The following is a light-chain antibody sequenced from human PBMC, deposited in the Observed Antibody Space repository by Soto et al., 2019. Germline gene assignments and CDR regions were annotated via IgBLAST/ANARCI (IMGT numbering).Light chain of an antibody. J-gene: IGLJ1*01. CDR3: SSETDTTADV. CDR1: SSDIGRNIY. V-gene: IGLV2-14*03. CDR2: DVS. Sequence: QSALTQPASVSGSPGQSITISCTGTSSDIGRNIYVSWYQHHPGKAPKLIVYDVSNRPSVVSHRFSGSKSGNTASLTISGLKPEDEAVYYCSSETDTTADVFGAGTKVTVL.